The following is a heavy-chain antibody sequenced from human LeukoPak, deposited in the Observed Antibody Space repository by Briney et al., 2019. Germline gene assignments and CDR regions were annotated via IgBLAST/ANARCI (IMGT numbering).Heavy chain of an antibody. Sequence: GGALQISCKGSGYGFTSYWIGWVRQMPGKGLEWMGIIYPGESDTRYSPSFQGQVTISADKSISTAYLQWSSLKASDTAMYYCASPMDRDYEGAFDIWGQGTMVTVSS. CDR1: GYGFTSYW. V-gene: IGHV5-51*01. D-gene: IGHD4-17*01. J-gene: IGHJ3*02. CDR3: ASPMDRDYEGAFDI. CDR2: IYPGESDT.